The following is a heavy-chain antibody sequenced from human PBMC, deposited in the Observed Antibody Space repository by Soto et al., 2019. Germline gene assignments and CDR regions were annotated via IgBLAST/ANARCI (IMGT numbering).Heavy chain of an antibody. CDR1: GFTFSSYG. V-gene: IGHV3-30*03. D-gene: IGHD2-15*01. CDR2: ISYDGSNK. J-gene: IGHJ4*02. Sequence: VQLVESGGGVVQPGRSLRLSCAASGFTFSSYGMHWVRQAPGKGLEWVAVISYDGSNKYYADSVKGRFTISRDNSKNTLYLQMNSLRAEDTAVYYCARNRRVYCSGGSCTALDYWGQGTLVTVSS. CDR3: ARNRRVYCSGGSCTALDY.